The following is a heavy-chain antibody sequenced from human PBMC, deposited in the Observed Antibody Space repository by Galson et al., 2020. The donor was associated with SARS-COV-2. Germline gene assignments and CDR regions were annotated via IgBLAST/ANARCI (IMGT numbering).Heavy chain of an antibody. CDR1: GFTFSDHY. J-gene: IGHJ4*02. V-gene: IGHV3-72*01. D-gene: IGHD1-26*01. CDR2: TRKKSNGYTT. CDR3: TRVSGSWFYFDY. Sequence: QLGESLKISCAASGFTFSDHYMDWVRQAPGKGLEWVSRTRKKSNGYTTEYAASVKGRFTVSRDDSKNSLYLQMNSLKTEDTAVYYCTRVSGSWFYFDYWGQGNLVTVSS.